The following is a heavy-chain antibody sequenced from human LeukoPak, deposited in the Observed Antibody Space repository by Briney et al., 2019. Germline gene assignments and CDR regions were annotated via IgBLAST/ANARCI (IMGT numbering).Heavy chain of an antibody. CDR2: IYHSGST. CDR1: GYSISSGYY. D-gene: IGHD1-26*01. V-gene: IGHV4-38-2*02. J-gene: IGHJ4*02. CDR3: ARDSLVGATLGTYYFDY. Sequence: SETLSLTCTVSGYSISSGYYWGWIRQPPGKGLEWIGSIYHSGSTYYNPSLKSRVTISVDTSKNQFSLKLSSVTAADTAVYYCARDSLVGATLGTYYFDYWGQGTLVTVSS.